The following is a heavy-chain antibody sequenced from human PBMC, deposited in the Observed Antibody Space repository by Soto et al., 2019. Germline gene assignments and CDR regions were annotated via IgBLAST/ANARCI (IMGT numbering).Heavy chain of an antibody. CDR2: INAGNGNT. Sequence: GASVKVSCKASGYTFTSYAMHWVRQAPGQRLEWMGWINAGNGNTKYSQKFQGRFTISRDNSKNTLYLQMNSLRAEDTAVYYCARVGYSSGWLRNWGQGTLVTVSS. CDR1: GYTFTSYA. D-gene: IGHD6-19*01. CDR3: ARVGYSSGWLRN. V-gene: IGHV1-3*01. J-gene: IGHJ4*02.